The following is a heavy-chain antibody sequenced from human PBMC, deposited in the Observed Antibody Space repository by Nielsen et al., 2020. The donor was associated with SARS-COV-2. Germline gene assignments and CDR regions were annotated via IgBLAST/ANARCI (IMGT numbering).Heavy chain of an antibody. V-gene: IGHV4-34*01. CDR3: ARSPGYSSSWYANDAFDI. J-gene: IGHJ3*02. CDR2: INHSGST. Sequence: SETLSLTCAVYGGSFSGYYWSWIRQPPGKGLEWIGEINHSGSTNYNPSLKSRVTISVDTSKNQFSLKLSSVTAADTAVYYCARSPGYSSSWYANDAFDIWGQGTMVTISS. D-gene: IGHD6-13*01. CDR1: GGSFSGYY.